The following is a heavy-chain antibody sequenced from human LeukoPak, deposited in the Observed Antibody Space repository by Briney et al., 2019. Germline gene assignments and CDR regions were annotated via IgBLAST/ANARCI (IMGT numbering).Heavy chain of an antibody. V-gene: IGHV1-18*01. CDR1: GYTFSDYS. Sequence: ASVRVSCKASGYTFSDYSITWVRQAPGQGLEWMGSISPDNADTNYAQTFQGRVTMTTDRSTRTAYMELRNLRSDDTAVYYCARVTTVTRSPWSWGPKKIGQEVNWFDPWGQGTLITVS. CDR3: ARVTTVTRSPWSWGPKKIGQEVNWFDP. D-gene: IGHD4-17*01. CDR2: ISPDNADT. J-gene: IGHJ5*02.